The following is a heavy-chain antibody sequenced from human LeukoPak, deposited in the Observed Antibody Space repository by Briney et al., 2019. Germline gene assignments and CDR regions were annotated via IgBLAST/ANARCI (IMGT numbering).Heavy chain of an antibody. D-gene: IGHD3-22*01. CDR3: ARGYYDSSGYTQAYFDY. CDR1: GGTFSSYA. J-gene: IGHJ4*02. Sequence: ASVKVSCKASGGTFSSYAISWVRQAPGQGLEWMGRIIPILGIANYAQKFQGRVTITADKSTSTAYMELSSLRSEDTAVYYCARGYYDSSGYTQAYFDYWGQGTLVTVSS. V-gene: IGHV1-69*04. CDR2: IIPILGIA.